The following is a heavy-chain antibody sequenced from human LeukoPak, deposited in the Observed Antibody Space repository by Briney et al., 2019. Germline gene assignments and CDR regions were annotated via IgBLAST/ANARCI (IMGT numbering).Heavy chain of an antibody. CDR2: IYYSGST. CDR3: ARVEWSSNSRYYYCMDV. Sequence: SETLSLTCTVSGGSISSGGYYWSWIRQHPGKGLEWIGYIYYSGSTYYNPSLKSRVTISVDTSKNQFSPKLSSVTAADTAVYYCARVEWSSNSRYYYCMDVWGKGTTVTVSS. V-gene: IGHV4-31*03. J-gene: IGHJ6*03. D-gene: IGHD3-10*01. CDR1: GGSISSGGYY.